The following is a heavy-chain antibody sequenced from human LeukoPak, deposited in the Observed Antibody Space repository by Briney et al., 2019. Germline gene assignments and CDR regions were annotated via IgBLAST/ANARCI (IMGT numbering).Heavy chain of an antibody. Sequence: SQTLSLTCAISGDSVSSNTAAWNWIRQSPSRGLEWLGRTYYRSKWYNDYAVSVKSRITLNPDTSKNQLSLHLNSVTPEDTAVYYCTREGNYYDSNFYYPQYFQHWGQGTLVTVSS. CDR2: TYYRSKWYN. J-gene: IGHJ1*01. V-gene: IGHV6-1*01. CDR3: TREGNYYDSNFYYPQYFQH. D-gene: IGHD3-22*01. CDR1: GDSVSSNTAA.